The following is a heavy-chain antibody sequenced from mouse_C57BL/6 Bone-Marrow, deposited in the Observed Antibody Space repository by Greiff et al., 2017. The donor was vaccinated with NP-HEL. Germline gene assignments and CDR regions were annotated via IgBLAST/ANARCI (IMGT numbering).Heavy chain of an antibody. Sequence: QVQLQQPGAELVKPGASVKMSCKASGYTFTSYWLTWVKQRPGQGLEWIGDIYPGSGSTNYNEKFKSKATLTVDTSSSTAYMQLSSLTSEDSSVYYCARMETTVVENWGQGTTLTVSS. J-gene: IGHJ2*01. CDR2: IYPGSGST. D-gene: IGHD1-1*01. V-gene: IGHV1-55*01. CDR3: ARMETTVVEN. CDR1: GYTFTSYW.